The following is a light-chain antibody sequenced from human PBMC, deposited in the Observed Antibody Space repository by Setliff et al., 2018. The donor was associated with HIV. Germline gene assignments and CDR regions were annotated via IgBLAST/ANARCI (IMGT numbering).Light chain of an antibody. CDR1: QVIDNS. CDR2: DAS. J-gene: IGKJ4*01. CDR3: QQFHTFPLT. V-gene: IGKV1-13*02. Sequence: AIQLTQSPSSLSASVGDKVTITCRSSQVIDNSLAWYQQIPGKTPNLLIFDASILQNGVPPRFSGGGSGTEFTLTVSGLRPEDSATYYCQQFHTFPLTFGGGTKVDIK.